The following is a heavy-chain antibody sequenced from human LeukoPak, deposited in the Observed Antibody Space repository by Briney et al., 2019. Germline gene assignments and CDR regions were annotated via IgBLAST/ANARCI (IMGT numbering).Heavy chain of an antibody. CDR1: GFTFSSYA. CDR2: ISGSGDRR. D-gene: IGHD6-13*01. CDR3: AKGPKQLLVGSRGYYFDS. J-gene: IGHJ4*02. V-gene: IGHV3-23*01. Sequence: SGGSLRLSCAASGFTFSSYAMNWVRQAPGKGLEWVSAISGSGDRRNYADSVKGRFTISRDISKNTLCLQMNSLRAEDTAVYYCAKGPKQLLVGSRGYYFDSWGQGTLVTVSS.